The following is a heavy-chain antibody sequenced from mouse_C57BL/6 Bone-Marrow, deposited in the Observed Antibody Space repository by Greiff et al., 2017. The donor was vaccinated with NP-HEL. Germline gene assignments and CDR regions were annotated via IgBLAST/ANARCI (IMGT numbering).Heavy chain of an antibody. D-gene: IGHD1-1*01. CDR1: GFNIKDDY. CDR2: IDPENGDT. Sequence: EVQLQQSGAELVRPGASVKLSCTASGFNIKDDYMHWVKQRPEQGLEWIGWIDPENGDTEYASKFQGKATITADTSSNTAYLQLSSLTSEDTAVYYCTTDTTVVAGSDYWGQGTTLTVSS. V-gene: IGHV14-4*01. J-gene: IGHJ2*01. CDR3: TTDTTVVAGSDY.